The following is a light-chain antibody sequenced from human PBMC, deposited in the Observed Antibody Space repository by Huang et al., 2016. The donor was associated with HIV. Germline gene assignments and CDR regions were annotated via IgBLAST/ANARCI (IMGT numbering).Light chain of an antibody. CDR1: QSINTF. J-gene: IGKJ1*01. V-gene: IGKV1-39*01. Sequence: DIQMTQSPSSLSASVGDRVTITGRASQSINTFLHWYQQKAGKAPKLLIYASSSLQSGVPSRFSGSGSGTDFTLTISSLQPEDFATYYCQQSHNVPLTFGQGTKV. CDR3: QQSHNVPLT. CDR2: ASS.